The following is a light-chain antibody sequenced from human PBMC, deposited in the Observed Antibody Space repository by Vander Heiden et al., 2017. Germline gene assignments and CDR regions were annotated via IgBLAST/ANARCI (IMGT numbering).Light chain of an antibody. V-gene: IGKV3D-20*02. CDR2: DAS. CDR3: QQNRT. CDR1: QSVSSHY. Sequence: EIVLTQSPVTLSLSPGERATLSCRVSQSVSSHYLAWYQKKPGQAPRLLMYDASSRAAGISDRFSGSGSGPDFTLTITRLEPEDFAVYYCQQNRTFGQGTKVEIK. J-gene: IGKJ1*01.